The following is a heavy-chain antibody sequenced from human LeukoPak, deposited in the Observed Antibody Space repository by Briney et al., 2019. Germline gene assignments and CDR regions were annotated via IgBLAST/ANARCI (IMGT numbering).Heavy chain of an antibody. D-gene: IGHD2-2*01. CDR1: GGAFSSYA. V-gene: IGHV1-69*05. CDR2: IIPIFGTA. Sequence: ASVKVSCKASGGAFSSYAISWVRQAPGQGLEWMGGIIPIFGTANYAQKFQGRVTITTDESTSTAYMELSSLRSEDTAVYYCARGRSSTSCFDYWGQGTLVTVSS. J-gene: IGHJ4*02. CDR3: ARGRSSTSCFDY.